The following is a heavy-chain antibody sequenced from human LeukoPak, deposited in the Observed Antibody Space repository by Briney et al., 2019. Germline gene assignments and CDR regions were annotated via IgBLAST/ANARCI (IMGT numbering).Heavy chain of an antibody. Sequence: GESLKISCKGSGYSFTSYWIGWVRQMPGKGLEGMGIIYPGDSDTRYSPSCQGHVPISADKSITPAYLQWSSLKASDTAMYYCARRGNYYMDVWGKGTTVTVSS. CDR3: ARRGNYYMDV. CDR2: IYPGDSDT. J-gene: IGHJ6*03. CDR1: GYSFTSYW. V-gene: IGHV5-51*01.